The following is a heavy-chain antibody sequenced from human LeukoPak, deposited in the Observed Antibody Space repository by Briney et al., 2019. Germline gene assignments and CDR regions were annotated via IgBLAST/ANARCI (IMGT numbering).Heavy chain of an antibody. J-gene: IGHJ3*02. CDR2: LSSSSSTI. D-gene: IGHD3-22*01. CDR1: GFTFSSYS. CDR3: ARDGPRTYYYDSSGHNGAFDI. V-gene: IGHV3-48*01. Sequence: GGSLRLSCAASGFTFSSYSMNWVRQAPGKGLEGITNLSSSSSTIYYADSVKGRFTISRDNAKNSLYLQMNSLRAEDTAVYYCARDGPRTYYYDSSGHNGAFDIWGQGTMVTVSS.